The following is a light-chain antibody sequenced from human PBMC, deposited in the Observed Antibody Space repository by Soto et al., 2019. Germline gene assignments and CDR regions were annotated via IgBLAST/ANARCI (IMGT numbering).Light chain of an antibody. V-gene: IGKV1-39*01. CDR2: SAS. CDR3: QQSYDTPPM. J-gene: IGKJ1*01. Sequence: DSPGTQAPSCLSAAVGDRVTMTCRASHNMKTWLNWYQQRPGKAPKRLIYSASSLHSGVPSRFSGSGSGTHFTLTISSLQPEVFAIYFCQQSYDTPPMVGQGTKVDIK. CDR1: HNMKTW.